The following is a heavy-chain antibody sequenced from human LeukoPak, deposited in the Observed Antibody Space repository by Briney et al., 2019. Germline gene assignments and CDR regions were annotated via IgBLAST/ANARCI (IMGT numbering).Heavy chain of an antibody. J-gene: IGHJ5*02. D-gene: IGHD3-3*01. Sequence: ASVKVSCKASGYTFTSYGISWVRQAPGQGLEWMGWISAYNGNTNYAQKLQGRVTMTTDTSTSTAYMELRSLRSDDTAVYYCARDFGDFWSGSEFDPWGQGTLVTVSS. CDR2: ISAYNGNT. CDR3: ARDFGDFWSGSEFDP. V-gene: IGHV1-18*01. CDR1: GYTFTSYG.